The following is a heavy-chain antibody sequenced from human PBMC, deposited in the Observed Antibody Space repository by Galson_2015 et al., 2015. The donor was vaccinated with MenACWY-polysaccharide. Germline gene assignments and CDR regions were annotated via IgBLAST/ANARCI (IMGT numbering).Heavy chain of an antibody. J-gene: IGHJ6*02. CDR3: ARGHYGMDV. CDR2: IKKDGGEK. CDR1: GFIFGDYA. Sequence: SLRLSCAAPGFIFGDYAMAWFRQAPGKGLEWVANIKKDGGEKYYVDSVKGRFTISRDNAKNSLYLQMNSLRVEDTAVFYCARGHYGMDVWGQGTTVTVSS. V-gene: IGHV3-7*01.